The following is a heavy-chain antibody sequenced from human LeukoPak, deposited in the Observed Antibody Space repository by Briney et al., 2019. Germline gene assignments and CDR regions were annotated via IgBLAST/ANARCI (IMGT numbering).Heavy chain of an antibody. V-gene: IGHV4-59*12. CDR2: IYYSGST. CDR3: ARPAYSGSYFSGYYYMDV. CDR1: GGSISSYY. J-gene: IGHJ6*03. Sequence: SETLSLTCTVSGGSISSYYWSWIRQPPGKGLEWIGYIYYSGSTNYNPSLKSRVTISVDTSKNQFSLKLSSVTAADTAVYYCARPAYSGSYFSGYYYMDVWGKGTTVTISS. D-gene: IGHD1-26*01.